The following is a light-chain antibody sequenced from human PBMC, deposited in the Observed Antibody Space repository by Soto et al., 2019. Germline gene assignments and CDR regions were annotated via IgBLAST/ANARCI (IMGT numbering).Light chain of an antibody. CDR3: QQRRNWPPELT. J-gene: IGKJ4*01. CDR2: DAS. CDR1: QSVSSY. Sequence: EIVLTQSPATLSLSPGERATLSCRASQSVSSYLAWYQHKPGQAPRLLIYDASNRATGIPARFSGSGSGTDFTLSISSLEPEDFAVYYCQQRRNWPPELTFGGGTKVEIK. V-gene: IGKV3-11*01.